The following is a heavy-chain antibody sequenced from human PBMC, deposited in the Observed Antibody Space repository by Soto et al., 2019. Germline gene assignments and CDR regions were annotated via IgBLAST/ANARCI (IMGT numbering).Heavy chain of an antibody. Sequence: SETLSLTCAVSGDSISSSTYYWGWIRQPPGKGLEWIGSIYYSGSTSYNPSLKSRVTISVDTSKNQFSLKLSSMTAADTAVYYCERLNRQVYSLDVWGQGTTVTVS. CDR1: GDSISSSTYY. J-gene: IGHJ6*02. CDR3: ERLNRQVYSLDV. V-gene: IGHV4-39*01. CDR2: IYYSGST.